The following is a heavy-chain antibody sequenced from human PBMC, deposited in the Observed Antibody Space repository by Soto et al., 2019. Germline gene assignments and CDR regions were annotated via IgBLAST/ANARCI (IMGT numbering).Heavy chain of an antibody. J-gene: IGHJ6*02. Sequence: PSDTLSPTFAVYGGSLSGHYWRWIRQPPGKGLEWIGEINHSGSTNYNPSLKSRLTISVDTSKNQFSLKLSSVTAADTAVYYCARYRFGVVPKGVPHFSSGMDVWGQWTTVTVS. V-gene: IGHV4-34*01. CDR2: INHSGST. D-gene: IGHD3-3*01. CDR1: GGSLSGHY. CDR3: ARYRFGVVPKGVPHFSSGMDV.